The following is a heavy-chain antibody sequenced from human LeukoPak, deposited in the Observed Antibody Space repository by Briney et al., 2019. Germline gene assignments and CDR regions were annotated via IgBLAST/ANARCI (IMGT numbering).Heavy chain of an antibody. J-gene: IGHJ4*02. CDR1: GGSISSYY. D-gene: IGHD3-22*01. Sequence: SETLSLTCTVSGGSISSYYWSWIRQPPGKGLEWIGYIYYSGSTNYNPSLKSRATISVDTSKNQFSLKLSSVTAADTAVYYCARGNYDSVIDYWGQGTLVTVSS. V-gene: IGHV4-59*01. CDR2: IYYSGST. CDR3: ARGNYDSVIDY.